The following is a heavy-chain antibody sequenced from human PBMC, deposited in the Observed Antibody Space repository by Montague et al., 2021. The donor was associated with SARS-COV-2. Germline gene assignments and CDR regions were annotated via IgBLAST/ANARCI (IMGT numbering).Heavy chain of an antibody. Sequence: SETLSLTCALTSGSLRNYYWSWIRQPPGKGLEWIGEIRLPGGSNYNPSLKGRITISLDTSNNQVSLSLNSVTAADTAVYYCARAGSQRFFEFWGRDTLVTVSS. CDR1: SGSLRNYY. J-gene: IGHJ2*01. CDR3: ARAGSQRFFEF. D-gene: IGHD1-1*01. CDR2: IRLPGGS. V-gene: IGHV4-34*01.